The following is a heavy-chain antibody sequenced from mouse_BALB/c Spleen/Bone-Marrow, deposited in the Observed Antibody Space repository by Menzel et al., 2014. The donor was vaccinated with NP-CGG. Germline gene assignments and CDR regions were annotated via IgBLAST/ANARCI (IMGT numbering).Heavy chain of an antibody. CDR1: GFTFSSYG. Sequence: EVKLMESGGGLVKPGGSPKLSCAASGFTFSSYGMSWVRQTPEKRLEWVATISGGGSYTYYPDSVKGRFTISRDNAKNNLYLQMSSLRSEDTALYYCARQAGGSGYFDYWGQGTTLTVSS. V-gene: IGHV5-9-2*01. D-gene: IGHD1-1*01. CDR3: ARQAGGSGYFDY. CDR2: ISGGGSYT. J-gene: IGHJ2*01.